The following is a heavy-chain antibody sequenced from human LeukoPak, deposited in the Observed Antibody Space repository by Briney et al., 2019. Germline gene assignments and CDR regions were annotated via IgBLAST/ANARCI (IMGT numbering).Heavy chain of an antibody. J-gene: IGHJ4*02. CDR3: AKGGGKVQDY. CDR2: ISSDGSST. CDR1: GITISNYW. Sequence: PGGSLRLSCAASGITISNYWIYYVRQAPGKGLVWVSRISSDGSSTNYADSVKGRFTISRDNAKNTLYLQMNSLRAEDTAVYYCAKGGGKVQDYWGQGTLVTVSS. D-gene: IGHD4-23*01. V-gene: IGHV3-74*01.